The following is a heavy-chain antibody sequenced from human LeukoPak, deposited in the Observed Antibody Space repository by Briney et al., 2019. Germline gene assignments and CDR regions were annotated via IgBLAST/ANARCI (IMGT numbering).Heavy chain of an antibody. CDR1: GGSISSYY. J-gene: IGHJ5*02. CDR2: IYYSGST. D-gene: IGHD2/OR15-2a*01. V-gene: IGHV4-59*01. CDR3: ASVFFWFDP. Sequence: PSETLSLTCTVSGGSISSYYWSWIRQPPGKGLEWIGYIYYSGSTNYNPSLKSRVTISVDTSKNQFSLKLSSVTAADTAVYYCASVFFWFDPWGQGTLVTVSS.